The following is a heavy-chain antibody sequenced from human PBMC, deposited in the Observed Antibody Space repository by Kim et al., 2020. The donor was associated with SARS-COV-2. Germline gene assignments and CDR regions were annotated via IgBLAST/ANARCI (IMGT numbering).Heavy chain of an antibody. CDR1: GFTFSNSA. V-gene: IGHV3-23*01. CDR3: AKDRSTGILDAVDL. Sequence: GGSLRLSCAASGFTFSNSAMNWVRQAPGKGLEWISTITNNGSDTHSADSVKGRFTISRDNSKNTLYLVMNSLRAEDTAFYYYAKDRSTGILDAVDLWGQG. J-gene: IGHJ3*01. D-gene: IGHD1-1*01. CDR2: ITNNGSDT.